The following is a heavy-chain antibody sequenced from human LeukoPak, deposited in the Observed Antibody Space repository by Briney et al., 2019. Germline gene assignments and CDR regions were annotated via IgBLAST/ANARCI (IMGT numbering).Heavy chain of an antibody. Sequence: ASVKVSCKASGYTFTSYGISWVRQAPGQGLEWMGWISAYNGNTNYEQTIQGRVTMTTDTSTSTAYMELRSLRSDDTAVYYCARDQYCRSTSCYNWVDCWGQGTLVTVSS. V-gene: IGHV1-18*01. J-gene: IGHJ4*02. D-gene: IGHD2-2*02. CDR1: GYTFTSYG. CDR3: ARDQYCRSTSCYNWVDC. CDR2: ISAYNGNT.